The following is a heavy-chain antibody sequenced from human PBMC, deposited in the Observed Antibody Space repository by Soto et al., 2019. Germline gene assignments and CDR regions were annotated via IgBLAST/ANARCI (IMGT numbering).Heavy chain of an antibody. CDR3: AREWFGEDYYYYYYMDV. CDR1: GYTFTSYG. J-gene: IGHJ6*03. D-gene: IGHD3-10*01. Sequence: ASVKVSCKASGYTFTSYGISWVRQAPGQGLEWMGWISAYNGNTNYAQKLQGRVTMTTDTSTSTAYMELRSLRSDDTAVYYCAREWFGEDYYYYYYMDVWGKGTTVTVSS. V-gene: IGHV1-18*01. CDR2: ISAYNGNT.